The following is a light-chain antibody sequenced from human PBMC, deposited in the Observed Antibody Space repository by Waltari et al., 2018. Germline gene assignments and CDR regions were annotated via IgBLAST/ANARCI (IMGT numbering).Light chain of an antibody. CDR2: NDS. V-gene: IGLV3-21*04. Sequence: SYVLTQPPSVSVAPGKTATITCGGNSVGSKTVHWYQQRPGQAPVLVIYNDSDLPSGIPERFSGSNSRNTATLTSTRVEAGDEADYYCQVWDSDSDHQVFGGGTRLTVL. CDR3: QVWDSDSDHQV. J-gene: IGLJ3*02. CDR1: SVGSKT.